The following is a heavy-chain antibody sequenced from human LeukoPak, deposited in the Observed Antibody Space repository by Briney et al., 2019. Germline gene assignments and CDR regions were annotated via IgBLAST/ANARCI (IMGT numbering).Heavy chain of an antibody. CDR2: INWNGGST. CDR1: GFTLRSYE. CDR3: ARGYCSGGSCYSSTAHDY. D-gene: IGHD2-15*01. Sequence: GGSLRLSCVASGFTLRSYEMNWVRQAPGKGLEWVSGINWNGGSTGYADSVKGRFTISRDNAKNSLYLQMNSLRAEDTALYYCARGYCSGGSCYSSTAHDYWGQGTLVTVSS. V-gene: IGHV3-20*04. J-gene: IGHJ4*02.